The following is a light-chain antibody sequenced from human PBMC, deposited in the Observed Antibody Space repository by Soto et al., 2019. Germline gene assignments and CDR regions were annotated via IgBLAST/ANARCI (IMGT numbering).Light chain of an antibody. Sequence: QSALTQPPSVSGSPGQSVTISCTGTSSDVGNYNRVSWYQQPPGTAPKLMIYEVSNRPSGVPDRFSGSKSGNTASLTISGLQAEDEADYYCSSYTSSSTWVFGGGTKRPS. CDR2: EVS. J-gene: IGLJ3*02. V-gene: IGLV2-18*02. CDR3: SSYTSSSTWV. CDR1: SSDVGNYNR.